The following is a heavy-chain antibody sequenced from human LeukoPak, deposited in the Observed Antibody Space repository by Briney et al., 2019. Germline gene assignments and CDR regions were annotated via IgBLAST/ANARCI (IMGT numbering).Heavy chain of an antibody. J-gene: IGHJ5*02. V-gene: IGHV5-51*01. Sequence: GESLKISCKGSGYSFTSYWIGWVRQMPGKGLEWMGIIYPGDSDTRYSPSFQGQVTISADKSISTAYLQWSSLKASDTAMYYCARGAYSSGWYGRTNGWWFDPWGQGTLVTVSS. CDR3: ARGAYSSGWYGRTNGWWFDP. CDR2: IYPGDSDT. D-gene: IGHD6-19*01. CDR1: GYSFTSYW.